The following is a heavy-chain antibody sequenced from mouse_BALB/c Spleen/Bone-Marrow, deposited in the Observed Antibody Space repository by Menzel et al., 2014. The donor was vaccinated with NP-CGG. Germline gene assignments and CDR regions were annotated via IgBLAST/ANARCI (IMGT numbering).Heavy chain of an antibody. J-gene: IGHJ2*01. CDR1: GFNIKDTY. CDR3: ASYDYGSYFDY. V-gene: IGHV14-3*02. D-gene: IGHD2-4*01. CDR2: IDPANGNT. Sequence: VQLKQSGAELVKPGASVKLSCTASGFNIKDTYMHWVKQRPEQGLEWIGRIDPANGNTKYDPKFQGKATITADTSSNTAYLQLSSLTSEDTAVYYCASYDYGSYFDYWGQGTTLTVSS.